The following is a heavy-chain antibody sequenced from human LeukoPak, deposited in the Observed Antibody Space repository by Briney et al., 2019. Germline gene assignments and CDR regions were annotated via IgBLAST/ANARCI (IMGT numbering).Heavy chain of an antibody. D-gene: IGHD3-3*01. V-gene: IGHV3-74*01. Sequence: GGSLRLSCAASGFTFSSYWMHWVRQAPGKGLVWVSRINSDGSSTSYADSVKGRFTISRDNAKNTLYLQMNSLRAEDTAVYYCARVFGEYDFWSGYYTTTYYYGMDVWGQGTTVTVSS. CDR3: ARVFGEYDFWSGYYTTTYYYGMDV. CDR2: INSDGSST. CDR1: GFTFSSYW. J-gene: IGHJ6*02.